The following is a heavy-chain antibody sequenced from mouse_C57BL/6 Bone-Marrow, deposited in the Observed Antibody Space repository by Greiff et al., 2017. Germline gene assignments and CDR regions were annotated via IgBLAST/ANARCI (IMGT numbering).Heavy chain of an antibody. Sequence: QVTLKVSGPGILQSSQTLSLTCSFSGFSLSTSGMGVSWIRQPSGKGLEWLAHIYWDDDKRYNPSLKSRLTISKDTSRNQVFLKITSVDTTETATYSCARRAPHYYGSSYVYFDYWGQGTTRTVSS. CDR3: ARRAPHYYGSSYVYFDY. V-gene: IGHV8-12*01. D-gene: IGHD1-1*01. CDR2: IYWDDDK. CDR1: GFSLSTSGMG. J-gene: IGHJ2*01.